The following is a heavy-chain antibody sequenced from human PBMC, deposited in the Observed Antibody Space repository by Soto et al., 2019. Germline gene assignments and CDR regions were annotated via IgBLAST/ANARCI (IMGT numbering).Heavy chain of an antibody. D-gene: IGHD2-2*01. J-gene: IGHJ4*02. Sequence: PSETLSLTCTVSGGHLSGYYWSWIRQAPGTGLEWIGYVYYNGNTKYNPSLKSRVTISLDRPKNQFSLKLSSVTAADTAMYFWGSPHFGSRGPNLGRFDYGGQGAQVPVSS. CDR1: GGHLSGYY. V-gene: IGHV4-59*08. CDR3: GSPHFGSRGPNLGRFDY. CDR2: VYYNGNT.